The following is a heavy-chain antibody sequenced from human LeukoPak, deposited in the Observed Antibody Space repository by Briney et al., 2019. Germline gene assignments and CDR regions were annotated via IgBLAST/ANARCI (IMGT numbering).Heavy chain of an antibody. D-gene: IGHD2-2*01. CDR3: AREGGLGYCSSTSCVRAFDI. CDR1: GGSISSGGYY. V-gene: IGHV4-30-4*08. J-gene: IGHJ3*02. CDR2: IYYSGST. Sequence: SETLSLTCTVSGGSISSGGYYWSWIRQHPGKGLEWIGYIYYSGSTYYNPSLKSRVTISVDTSKNQFSLKLSSVTAADTAVYYCAREGGLGYCSSTSCVRAFDIWGQGTMVTVSS.